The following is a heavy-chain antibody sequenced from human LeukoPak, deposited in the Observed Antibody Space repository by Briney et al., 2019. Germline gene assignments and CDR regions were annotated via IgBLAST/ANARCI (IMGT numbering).Heavy chain of an antibody. V-gene: IGHV4-38-2*02. CDR1: GYSISSGYY. Sequence: PSETLSLTCTVSGYSISSGYYWGWIRQPPGKGLEWIGSIYHSGSTYYNPSLKSRVTISVDTSKNQFSLKLSSVTAADTAVYYCARGRDWNDGDNWFDPWGQGTLVTVSS. CDR2: IYHSGST. CDR3: ARGRDWNDGDNWFDP. D-gene: IGHD1-1*01. J-gene: IGHJ5*02.